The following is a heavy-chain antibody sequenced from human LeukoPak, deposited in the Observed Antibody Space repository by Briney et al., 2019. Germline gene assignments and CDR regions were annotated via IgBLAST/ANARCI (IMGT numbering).Heavy chain of an antibody. CDR3: ARDLRAGWTTALSN. Sequence: SETLSLTCTVSGGSISSYYWTWIRQPPGKGLEYIGYISYSGTTNYNPSLKGRVTISVDTSKNQFSLKLSSVTAADTAVYYCARDLRAGWTTALSNWGQGTLVTVSS. J-gene: IGHJ4*02. CDR2: ISYSGTT. V-gene: IGHV4-59*01. D-gene: IGHD4-17*01. CDR1: GGSISSYY.